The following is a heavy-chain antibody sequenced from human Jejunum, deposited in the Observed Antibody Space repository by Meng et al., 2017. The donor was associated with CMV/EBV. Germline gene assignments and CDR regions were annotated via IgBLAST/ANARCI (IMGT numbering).Heavy chain of an antibody. CDR2: ISSSGSTI. J-gene: IGHJ3*02. CDR1: GFPFSSYG. V-gene: IGHV3-48*03. CDR3: AREDSLDAFDI. Sequence: ATSGFPFSSYGMNWVRQAPGKGLEWVSWISSSGSTIYYADSVKGRFTISRDNAKNSVYLQMNSLRAEDTAVYYCAREDSLDAFDIWGQGTMVTV.